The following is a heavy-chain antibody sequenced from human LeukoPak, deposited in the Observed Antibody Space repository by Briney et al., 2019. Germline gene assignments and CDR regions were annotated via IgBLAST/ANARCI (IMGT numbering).Heavy chain of an antibody. Sequence: PSETLSLTCAVYGASFSGYYWSWIRQPPGKGLEWIGEINHSGSTNYNPSLKSRVTISVDTSKNQFSLNLSSVTAADTAVYYCAPYDFWSGYPFDYWGQGALVTVSS. V-gene: IGHV4-34*01. CDR3: APYDFWSGYPFDY. CDR1: GASFSGYY. D-gene: IGHD3-3*01. CDR2: INHSGST. J-gene: IGHJ4*02.